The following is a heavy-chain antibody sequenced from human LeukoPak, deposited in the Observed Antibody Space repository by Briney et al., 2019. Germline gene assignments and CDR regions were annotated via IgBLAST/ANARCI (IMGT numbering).Heavy chain of an antibody. V-gene: IGHV1-18*01. CDR1: GYTFTSYG. CDR3: ARATPRHYGGPMGGNWFDP. CDR2: ISAYNGNT. D-gene: IGHD4-23*01. J-gene: IGHJ5*02. Sequence: ASVKVSCKASGYTFTSYGISWVRQAPGQGLEWMGWISAYNGNTNYAQKLQGRVTKTTDTSTSTAYMELRSLRSDDTAVYYCARATPRHYGGPMGGNWFDPWGQGTLVTVSS.